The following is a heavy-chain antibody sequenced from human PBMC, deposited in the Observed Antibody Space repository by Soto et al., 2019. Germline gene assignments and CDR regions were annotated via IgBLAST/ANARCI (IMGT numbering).Heavy chain of an antibody. CDR3: ARERHIVVVTARNWFDP. Sequence: SETLSLTCTVSGGSISSYYWSWIRQPAGKGLEWIGRIFTSGSTNYNPSLKSRITMSVDTSKNQVSLTLTSVTAADTAVYYCARERHIVVVTARNWFDPWGQGTLVTVSS. CDR1: GGSISSYY. V-gene: IGHV4-4*07. CDR2: IFTSGST. J-gene: IGHJ5*02. D-gene: IGHD2-21*02.